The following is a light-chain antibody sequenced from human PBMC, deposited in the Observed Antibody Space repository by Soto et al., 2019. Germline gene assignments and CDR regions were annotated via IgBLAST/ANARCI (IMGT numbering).Light chain of an antibody. CDR3: QQYNSQST. J-gene: IGKJ1*01. Sequence: EIQMTQSPSTLSASVGDSVTITCRASQSISSWLAWYQQKPGKAPKLLIYTASNLESGVPSRFRGSGSGTEFTLTITSLQPDDFATYYCQQYNSQSTFGQGTKVAIK. V-gene: IGKV1-5*03. CDR1: QSISSW. CDR2: TAS.